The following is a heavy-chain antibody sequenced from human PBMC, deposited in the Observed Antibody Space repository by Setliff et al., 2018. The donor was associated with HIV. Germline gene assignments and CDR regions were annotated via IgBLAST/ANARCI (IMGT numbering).Heavy chain of an antibody. J-gene: IGHJ4*02. V-gene: IGHV1-18*01. CDR1: GYSFSSYG. CDR3: ARDRSPTVAGTFGY. CDR2: ISAENGNT. D-gene: IGHD6-19*01. Sequence: ASVKVSCKAYGYSFSSYGLNWVRQAPGQGLEWLGWISAENGNTNYAQKFQGRVIMTTDTSTGTAYMELKSLRSDDTAVYFCARDRSPTVAGTFGYWGQGTLVTVSS.